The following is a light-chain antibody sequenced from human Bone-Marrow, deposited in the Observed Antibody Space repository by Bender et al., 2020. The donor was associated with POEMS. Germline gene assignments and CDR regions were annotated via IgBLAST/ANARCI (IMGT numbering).Light chain of an antibody. Sequence: QSALTQPASVSGSPGQSITISCTGASSDVGGDDYVSWYQHHPGKAPKLIIYEGSKRPSGVSTRFSGSRSGNTASLTISGLQAEDEADYYCCSYAGSDTGVFGGGTKVTVL. CDR3: CSYAGSDTGV. CDR1: SSDVGGDDY. J-gene: IGLJ3*02. V-gene: IGLV2-23*01. CDR2: EGS.